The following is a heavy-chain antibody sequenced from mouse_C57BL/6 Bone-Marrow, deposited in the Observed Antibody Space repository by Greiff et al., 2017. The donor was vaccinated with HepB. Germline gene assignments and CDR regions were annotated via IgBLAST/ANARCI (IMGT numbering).Heavy chain of an antibody. J-gene: IGHJ3*01. Sequence: VQLQQSGAELVKPGASVKLSCKASGYTFTSYWMHWVKQRPGQGLEWIGMIHPNSGSTNYNEKFKSKATLTVDKSSSTSYMQLSSLTSEDSAVYYCARGNYYGSSYRFAYWGQGTLVTVSA. CDR3: ARGNYYGSSYRFAY. CDR1: GYTFTSYW. CDR2: IHPNSGST. D-gene: IGHD1-1*01. V-gene: IGHV1-64*01.